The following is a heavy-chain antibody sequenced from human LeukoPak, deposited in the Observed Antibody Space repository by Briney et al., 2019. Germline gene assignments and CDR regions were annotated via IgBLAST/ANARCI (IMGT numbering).Heavy chain of an antibody. CDR1: GFTFSSYA. CDR2: ISGSGGST. J-gene: IGHJ4*02. V-gene: IGHV3-23*01. D-gene: IGHD3-10*01. Sequence: PGGSLRLSCAASGFTFSSYAMSWVRQAPGKGLEWVSAISGSGGSTYYADSVKGRFTISRDNSKNTLYLQMNSLRAEDTAVYYCAKLIMVRGVISPGVFDYWGQGTLVTVSS. CDR3: AKLIMVRGVISPGVFDY.